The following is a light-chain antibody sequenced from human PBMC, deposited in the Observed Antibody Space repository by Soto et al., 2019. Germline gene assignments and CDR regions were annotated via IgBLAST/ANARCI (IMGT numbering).Light chain of an antibody. CDR2: TAS. V-gene: IGKV3-20*01. J-gene: IGKJ4*01. Sequence: VVLTQSPGTLSLSPGERATLSCRASQSVTSSYLAWYQQKPGQAPRLLIYTASSRATGIPDRFSGSGSGTDFTLTISRLEPEDSAVYYCQQYSTSPLTFGGGTKVDIK. CDR3: QQYSTSPLT. CDR1: QSVTSSY.